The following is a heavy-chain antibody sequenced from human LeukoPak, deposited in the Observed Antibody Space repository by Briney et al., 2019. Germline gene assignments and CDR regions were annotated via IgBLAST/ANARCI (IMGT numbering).Heavy chain of an antibody. V-gene: IGHV4-59*01. J-gene: IGHJ2*01. CDR1: GGSISSYY. CDR3: ARSFLGDWYFDL. D-gene: IGHD1-26*01. Sequence: SETLSLTCTVSGGSISSYYWSWIRQPPGMGLEWIGYIYYSGSTNYNPSLKNRVTISADTSKDQFSLRLTSVTAADTAMYYCARSFLGDWYFDLWGRGTLVTVSS. CDR2: IYYSGST.